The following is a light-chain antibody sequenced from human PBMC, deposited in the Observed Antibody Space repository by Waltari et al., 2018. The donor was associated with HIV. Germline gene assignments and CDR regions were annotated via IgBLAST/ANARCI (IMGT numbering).Light chain of an antibody. CDR3: SSHAGSNNYV. CDR2: EVS. V-gene: IGLV2-8*01. Sequence: QSALTQPPSASGSPGQSVTISCSGTSSDVGGYDYVSWYQQHPGKAPKLMIYEVSTRPSGVPVRFSGSKSGNTASLTVSGLQAEDEADYYCSSHAGSNNYVFGTGTKVTVL. J-gene: IGLJ1*01. CDR1: SSDVGGYDY.